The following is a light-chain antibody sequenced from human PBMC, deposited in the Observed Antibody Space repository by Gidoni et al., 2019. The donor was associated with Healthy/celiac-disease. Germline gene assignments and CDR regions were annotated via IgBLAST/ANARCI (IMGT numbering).Light chain of an antibody. CDR2: DAS. J-gene: IGKJ3*01. CDR3: QQRSNWSPVT. Sequence: TVLTQSPATLSLSPGERATLSCRASQSVSSYLAWYQQKPGQAPRLLIYDASNRATGIPARFSGSGSGTDFTLTISSLEPEDFAVYYCQQRSNWSPVTFGPGTKVDIK. V-gene: IGKV3-11*01. CDR1: QSVSSY.